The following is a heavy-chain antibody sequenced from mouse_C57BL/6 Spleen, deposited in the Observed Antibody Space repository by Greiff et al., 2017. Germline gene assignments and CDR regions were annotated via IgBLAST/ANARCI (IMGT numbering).Heavy chain of an antibody. J-gene: IGHJ2*01. Sequence: EVQLVESGGGLVKPGGSLKLSCAASGFTFSSYTMSWVRQTPEKRLEWVATISGGGGNTYYPDSVKGRFTISRDNAKNTLYLQMSSLRSEDTALYYCERQIGYKGYFGYWGQGTTLTVSS. V-gene: IGHV5-9*01. CDR1: GFTFSSYT. D-gene: IGHD2-2*01. CDR2: ISGGGGNT. CDR3: ERQIGYKGYFGY.